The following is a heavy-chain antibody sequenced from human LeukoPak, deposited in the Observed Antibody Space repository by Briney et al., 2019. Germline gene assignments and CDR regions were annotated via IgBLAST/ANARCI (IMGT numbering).Heavy chain of an antibody. Sequence: PGGSLRLSCAASGFTFSDYYMSWIRQAPGKGLELVSYISSSGTTIYYADSVKGRFTISRDIAKSSLYLQMNSLRAEDTAVYFCARDRNDARGRAFDIWGQGTMVTVSS. CDR1: GFTFSDYY. V-gene: IGHV3-11*04. J-gene: IGHJ3*02. CDR2: ISSSGTTI. D-gene: IGHD1-1*01. CDR3: ARDRNDARGRAFDI.